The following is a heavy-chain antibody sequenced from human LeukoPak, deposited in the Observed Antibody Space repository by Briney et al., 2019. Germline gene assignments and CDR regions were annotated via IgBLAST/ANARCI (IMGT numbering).Heavy chain of an antibody. Sequence: SETLSLTCAVYGGSFSGYYWSWIRQPPGKGLEWIGEINHSGSTNYNPSLKSRVTISVDTSKNQFSLKLSSVTAADTAVYYCARLRDSSGPGYYYYYYGMDVWGQGTTVTVSS. CDR3: ARLRDSSGPGYYYYYYGMDV. CDR1: GGSFSGYY. CDR2: INHSGST. J-gene: IGHJ6*02. D-gene: IGHD3-22*01. V-gene: IGHV4-34*01.